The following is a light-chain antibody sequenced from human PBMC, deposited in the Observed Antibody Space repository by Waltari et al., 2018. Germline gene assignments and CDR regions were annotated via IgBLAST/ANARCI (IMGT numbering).Light chain of an antibody. Sequence: QSVLPQPPSASGAPGQTVAISCSGSASNIGSSVLTWYQQLPGTTPTLPIYSNDQRPSGVPGRFSGSKSATSASLAISGLQSEDEAHYYCAAWDDSINGPAFGGGTKLTVL. J-gene: IGLJ3*02. CDR2: SND. V-gene: IGLV1-44*01. CDR3: AAWDDSINGPA. CDR1: ASNIGSSV.